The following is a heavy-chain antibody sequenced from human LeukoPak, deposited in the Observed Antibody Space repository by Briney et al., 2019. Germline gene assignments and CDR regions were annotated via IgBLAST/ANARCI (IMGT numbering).Heavy chain of an antibody. CDR3: TRMTTGHDY. Sequence: SETLSLTCAVSGVSFNNYYWSWVRQTPGRGLEWIGEINHSGYTNDSPSLKSRVTLSIDTSRKQFSLNLRSVTVADTGIYYCTRMTTGHDYWGQGTLVTVSS. J-gene: IGHJ4*02. V-gene: IGHV4-34*01. D-gene: IGHD4-17*01. CDR2: INHSGYT. CDR1: GVSFNNYY.